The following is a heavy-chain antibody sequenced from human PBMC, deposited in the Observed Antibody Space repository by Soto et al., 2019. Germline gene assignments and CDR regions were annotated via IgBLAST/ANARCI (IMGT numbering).Heavy chain of an antibody. Sequence: LSLTCTVSGGSILNGGHYWTWIRQHPGKGLEWIGRIFFSGNTHYNPALKSRLTFSLDTAKNQFSLRLTSVTAADTAIYYCARDNYGGLLLFWGPGTLLTVST. V-gene: IGHV4-31*03. D-gene: IGHD4-17*01. CDR1: GGSILNGGHY. CDR3: ARDNYGGLLLF. J-gene: IGHJ4*02. CDR2: IFFSGNT.